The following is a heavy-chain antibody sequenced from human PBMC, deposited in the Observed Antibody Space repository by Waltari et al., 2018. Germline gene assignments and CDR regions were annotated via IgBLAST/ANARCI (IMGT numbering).Heavy chain of an antibody. CDR3: AREGWQKDDY. CDR1: GFTFSSSW. CDR2: IKQEGSEK. V-gene: IGHV3-7*01. J-gene: IGHJ4*02. Sequence: EVQLVESGGGLVQPGGSLRLSCAASGFTFSSSWMSWVRQAPGNGLELVDNIKQEGSEKYYVDSVKGRLTISRDNAKNSLYLQMNSLRAEDTAVYYCAREGWQKDDYWGQGTLVTVSS.